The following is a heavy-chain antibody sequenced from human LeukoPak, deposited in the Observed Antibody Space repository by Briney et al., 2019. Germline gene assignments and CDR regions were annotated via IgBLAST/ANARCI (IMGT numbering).Heavy chain of an antibody. D-gene: IGHD2-2*01. Sequence: GGSLRLSCAASGFTFSSYWMSWVRQAPGKGLEWVANIKQDGSEKYYVDSVKGRFTISRDNAKNSLYLQMNSLRAEDTAVYYCARGPYCSSTSCYASGYWYFDLWGRGTLVTVSS. J-gene: IGHJ2*01. CDR1: GFTFSSYW. V-gene: IGHV3-7*01. CDR2: IKQDGSEK. CDR3: ARGPYCSSTSCYASGYWYFDL.